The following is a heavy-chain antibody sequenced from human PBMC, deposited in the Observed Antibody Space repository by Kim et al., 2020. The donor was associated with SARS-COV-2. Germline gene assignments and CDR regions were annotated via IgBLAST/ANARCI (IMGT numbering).Heavy chain of an antibody. V-gene: IGHV3-9*01. D-gene: IGHD3-10*01. CDR3: ATRGSGSPLEDYGMVV. J-gene: IGHJ6*02. Sequence: DSVKGRFTISRDNAKNSLYLRMNSLRAEDTALYYCATRGSGSPLEDYGMVVWGQGTTVTVSS.